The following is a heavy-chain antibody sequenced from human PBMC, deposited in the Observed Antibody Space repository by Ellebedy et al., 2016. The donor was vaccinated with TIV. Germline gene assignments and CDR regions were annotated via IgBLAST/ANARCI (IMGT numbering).Heavy chain of an antibody. CDR2: ISFDGTTK. J-gene: IGHJ4*02. V-gene: IGHV3-30*18. CDR3: AKGPGTASFFEY. D-gene: IGHD1-14*01. CDR1: GFNFRNFD. Sequence: GESLKISXAASGFNFRNFDLHWVRQAPGKGLEWVSVISFDGTTKYYADSVKGRFTISRDTSKNTLYLQMDSLRTEDTAVYHCAKGPGTASFFEYWGQGTLVTVSS.